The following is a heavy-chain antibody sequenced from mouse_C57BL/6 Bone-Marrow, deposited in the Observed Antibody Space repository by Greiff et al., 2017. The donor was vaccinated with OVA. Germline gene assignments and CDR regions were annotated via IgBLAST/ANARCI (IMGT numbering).Heavy chain of an antibody. CDR3: ARPLGLAMDY. Sequence: QVQLQQPGAELVKPGASVKLSCTASGYTFTSYWMHWVKQRPGQGLEWIGMIHPNSGSTNYNEKFKSKATLTVDKSSSTAYMQLSSLTSEDSAVYYCARPLGLAMDYWGQGTSVTVSS. D-gene: IGHD3-1*01. V-gene: IGHV1-64*01. CDR2: IHPNSGST. CDR1: GYTFTSYW. J-gene: IGHJ4*01.